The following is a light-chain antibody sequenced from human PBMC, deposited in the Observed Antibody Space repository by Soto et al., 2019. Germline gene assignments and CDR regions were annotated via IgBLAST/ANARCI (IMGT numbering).Light chain of an antibody. V-gene: IGKV1-33*01. CDR1: QDISNY. Sequence: DIQMTQSPSSLSASVGDRVTITCQASQDISNYLNWYQQKPGKAPELLIYESSNLEGGVPPNFSGSGSGTDFSLTISSLQPGDVATYYCQQYDSPPLTFGGGTKVELK. CDR2: ESS. J-gene: IGKJ4*01. CDR3: QQYDSPPLT.